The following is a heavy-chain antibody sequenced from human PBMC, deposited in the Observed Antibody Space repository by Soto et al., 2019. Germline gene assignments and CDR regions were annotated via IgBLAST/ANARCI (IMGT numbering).Heavy chain of an antibody. Sequence: QVQLQESGPGLVQPSETLSLNCTVSGDSIDSHFWTWIRQTPGKGLEWIGYISYSGRTTYNPSLKSRVTISIDTSTNHFSLKVMSVTAADTAMYYCARVVRVVAGTYQIDHWGQGTLVAVSS. J-gene: IGHJ4*02. V-gene: IGHV4-59*11. CDR1: GDSIDSHF. D-gene: IGHD6-19*01. CDR3: ARVVRVVAGTYQIDH. CDR2: ISYSGRT.